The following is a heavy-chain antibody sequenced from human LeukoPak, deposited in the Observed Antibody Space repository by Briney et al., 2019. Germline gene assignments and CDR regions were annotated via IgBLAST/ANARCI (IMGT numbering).Heavy chain of an antibody. J-gene: IGHJ3*02. Sequence: SQTLSLTCTVSGGSISRGDYYWSWIRQPPGKGLEWIGYIYYSGSTYYNPSLKSRVTISVDTSKNQFSLKLSSVTAADTAVYYCARADYGGNSSDAFDIWGQGTMVTVSS. CDR2: IYYSGST. D-gene: IGHD4-23*01. CDR3: ARADYGGNSSDAFDI. CDR1: GGSISRGDYY. V-gene: IGHV4-30-4*01.